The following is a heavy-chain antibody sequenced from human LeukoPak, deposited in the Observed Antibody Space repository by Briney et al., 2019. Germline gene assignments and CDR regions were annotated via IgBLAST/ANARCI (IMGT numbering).Heavy chain of an antibody. V-gene: IGHV3-74*01. D-gene: IGHD3-10*01. CDR3: ARGGVQPVDY. Sequence: GGSLRLSCAASGFTFNSFWMHWVRQAPGKGLVWVSDMNEYATTRRYADSVKGRSTISRDNAKNTLYLQMNNLRAEDTAMYFCARGGVQPVDYWGQGTLVIVSS. CDR2: MNEYATTR. J-gene: IGHJ4*02. CDR1: GFTFNSFW.